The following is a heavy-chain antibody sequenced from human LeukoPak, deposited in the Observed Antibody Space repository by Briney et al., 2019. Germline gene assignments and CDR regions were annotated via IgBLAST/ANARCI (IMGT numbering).Heavy chain of an antibody. J-gene: IGHJ4*02. CDR1: VGSISSYY. V-gene: IGHV4-4*07. CDR2: IYTSGST. CDR3: ARAGYCSGGSCYSFDY. Sequence: SETLSLTCTVPVGSISSYYWSWIRQPAGKGLEWIGRIYTSGSTNYNPSLKSRVTMSVDTSKNQFPLKLSSVTAADTAVYYCARAGYCSGGSCYSFDYWGQGTLVTVSS. D-gene: IGHD2-15*01.